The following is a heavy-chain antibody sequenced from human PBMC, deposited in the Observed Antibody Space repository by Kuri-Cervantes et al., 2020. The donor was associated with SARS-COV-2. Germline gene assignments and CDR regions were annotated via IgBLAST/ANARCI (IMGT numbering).Heavy chain of an antibody. D-gene: IGHD4-17*01. CDR1: GFTFSSYG. CDR3: AKAKTTVTTFDY. Sequence: LSLTCAASGFTFSSYGMHWVRQAPGKGLEWVAVISYDGSNKYYADSVKGRFTISRDNSKNTPYLQMNSLRAEDTAVYYCAKAKTTVTTFDYWGQGTLVTVSS. V-gene: IGHV3-30*18. J-gene: IGHJ4*02. CDR2: ISYDGSNK.